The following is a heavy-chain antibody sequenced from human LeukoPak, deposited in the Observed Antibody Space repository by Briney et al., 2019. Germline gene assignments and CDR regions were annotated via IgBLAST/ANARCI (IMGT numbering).Heavy chain of an antibody. Sequence: ASVKVSCKASGYTFTSDGFSSLRQAPGQGLEWVGWISAYNGKTNYAQRLQGRVTLTTDTSTSTAYMELRSLGSDDTAMYYCAREGTVTTFDYWGQGTLVTVSS. J-gene: IGHJ4*02. CDR2: ISAYNGKT. V-gene: IGHV1-18*01. CDR1: GYTFTSDG. D-gene: IGHD4-17*01. CDR3: AREGTVTTFDY.